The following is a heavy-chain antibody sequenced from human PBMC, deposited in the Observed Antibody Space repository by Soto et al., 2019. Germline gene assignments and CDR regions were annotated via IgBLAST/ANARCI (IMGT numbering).Heavy chain of an antibody. D-gene: IGHD3-3*01. Sequence: QITLKESGPTVVKPTQTLTLTCTVSGFSLTTSGMTLGWIRQPPGKAPEWLALGEQYSPSLLWRLTNTKDTSKNQVVLTVTNMDPVDTASYYCTLRQDTSRGTIYWGQGILVTVSS. J-gene: IGHJ4*02. CDR2: GE. V-gene: IGHV2-5*01. CDR3: TLRQDTSRGTIY. CDR1: GFSLTTSGMT.